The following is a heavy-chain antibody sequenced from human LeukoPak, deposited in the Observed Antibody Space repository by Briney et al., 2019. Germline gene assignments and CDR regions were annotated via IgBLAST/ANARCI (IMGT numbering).Heavy chain of an antibody. CDR1: GGSITSRDFC. CDR3: ARDRGVYMGGDNDFDV. Sequence: PSETLSLTCSVSGGSITSRDFCWGWLRQSPGKGLEWIVSIYYRGTTYYTPSLKSRVTMSVDTSKNQFSLSLTSVTAADTAVYYCARDRGVYMGGDNDFDVWGQGTMVTVSS. CDR2: IYYRGTT. J-gene: IGHJ3*01. D-gene: IGHD2-8*02. V-gene: IGHV4-39*07.